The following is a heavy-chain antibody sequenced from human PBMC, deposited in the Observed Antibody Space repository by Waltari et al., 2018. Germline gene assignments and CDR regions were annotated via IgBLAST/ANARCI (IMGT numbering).Heavy chain of an antibody. J-gene: IGHJ4*02. CDR2: IYHSGST. CDR3: ARAEYNWNHGGFFDY. CDR1: GGSISSGGYS. V-gene: IGHV4-30-2*01. Sequence: QLQLQESGSGLVKPSQTLSLTCAVSGGSISSGGYSWSWIRQPPGKGLEWIGYIYHSGSTYDNPSLKSRVTISVDRSKNQFSLKLSSVTAADTAVYYCARAEYNWNHGGFFDYWGQGTLVTVSS. D-gene: IGHD1-20*01.